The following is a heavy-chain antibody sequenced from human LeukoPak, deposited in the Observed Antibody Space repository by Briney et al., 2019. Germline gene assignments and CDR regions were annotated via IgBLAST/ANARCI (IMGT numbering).Heavy chain of an antibody. V-gene: IGHV3-64D*06. CDR3: VKNGLGFSAAGYYFDY. D-gene: IGHD6-13*01. CDR2: ISSNGGST. CDR1: GFTFSSYM. J-gene: IGHJ4*02. Sequence: GGSLRLSCAASGFTFSSYMMNWVRQAPGKGLEYVSAISSNGGSTYYADSVKGRFTISRDNSKNTLYLQMSSLRAEDTAVYYCVKNGLGFSAAGYYFDYWGQGTLVTVSS.